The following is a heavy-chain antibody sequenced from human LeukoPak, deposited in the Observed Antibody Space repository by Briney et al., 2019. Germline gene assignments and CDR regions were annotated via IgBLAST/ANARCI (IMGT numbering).Heavy chain of an antibody. CDR1: GFTFSSYG. V-gene: IGHV3-33*06. Sequence: GGSLRLSCAASGFTFSSYGMHWVRQAPGKGLEWVAVIWYDGSNKYYADSVKGRFTISRDNSKNTLYLQMNSLRAEDTAVYYCAKVLGYCSGGSCYFYGMDVWGQGTTVTVSS. CDR3: AKVLGYCSGGSCYFYGMDV. J-gene: IGHJ6*02. D-gene: IGHD2-15*01. CDR2: IWYDGSNK.